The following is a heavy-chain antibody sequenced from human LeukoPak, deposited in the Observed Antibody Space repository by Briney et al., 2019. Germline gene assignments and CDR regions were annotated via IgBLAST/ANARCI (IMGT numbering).Heavy chain of an antibody. CDR1: GGSIGRDY. D-gene: IGHD6-19*01. Sequence: SETLSLTCTVSGGSIGRDYWTWIRQPPGKGLEYIGYIYYNGATNYNPSLESRVTISVDTSKNQFSLKLSSVTAADTAVYFCAKYGNSGWVIDSWGQGTLVTVSS. V-gene: IGHV4-59*08. CDR2: IYYNGAT. CDR3: AKYGNSGWVIDS. J-gene: IGHJ4*02.